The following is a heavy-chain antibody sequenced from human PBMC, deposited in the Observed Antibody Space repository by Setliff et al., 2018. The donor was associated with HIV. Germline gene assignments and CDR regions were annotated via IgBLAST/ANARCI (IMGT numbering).Heavy chain of an antibody. CDR3: ARDRAGDAFDI. CDR1: GGTFSGYA. CDR2: SIPVFGTV. J-gene: IGHJ3*02. Sequence: GASVKVSCKAPGGTFSGYAFSWVRQAPGQGFEWMGGSIPVFGTVNYAQKFLGRATITADESTNTSYMELTSLRSEDTAVYYCARDRAGDAFDIWGQGTMVTVSS. D-gene: IGHD3-10*01. V-gene: IGHV1-69*13.